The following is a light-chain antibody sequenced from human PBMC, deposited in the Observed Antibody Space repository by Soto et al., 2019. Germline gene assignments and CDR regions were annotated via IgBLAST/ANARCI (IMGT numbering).Light chain of an antibody. CDR1: QGVXND. J-gene: IGKJ4*02. CDR3: LQDYSVPLT. V-gene: IGKV1-6*01. Sequence: AIQMTQYPSSLSASGGDRVTITCRPSQGVXNDFVWYQQQPGQAPKVLXYDASSLHRGVPSRLSGSGAGTDFSLTISSLQPEDSATYYCLQDYSVPLTFGGGTKVDI. CDR2: DAS.